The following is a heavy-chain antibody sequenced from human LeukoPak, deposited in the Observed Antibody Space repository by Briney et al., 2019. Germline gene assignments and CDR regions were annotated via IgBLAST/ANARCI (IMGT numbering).Heavy chain of an antibody. Sequence: SVKVSCKAPGGAFSSYAISWVRQAPGQGLEWMGRIIPIFGTANYAQKFQGRVTITTDESTSTAYMELSSLRSEDTAVYYCAGDYDILTGYYHDAFDIWGQGTMVTVSS. V-gene: IGHV1-69*05. D-gene: IGHD3-9*01. CDR3: AGDYDILTGYYHDAFDI. CDR1: GGAFSSYA. J-gene: IGHJ3*02. CDR2: IIPIFGTA.